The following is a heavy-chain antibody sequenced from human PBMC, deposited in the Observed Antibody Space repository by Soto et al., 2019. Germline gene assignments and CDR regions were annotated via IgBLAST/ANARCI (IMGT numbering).Heavy chain of an antibody. CDR2: ISGSGGST. CDR1: GFTFSGYA. J-gene: IGHJ4*02. Sequence: SGGSLRLSCAASGFTFSGYAMSWVRRAPGKGLEWVSAISGSGGSTYYADSVKGRFTISRDNSKNTLYLQMNSLRAEDTAVYYCAKDLDSSGYYYSSFDYWGQGTLVTVSS. V-gene: IGHV3-23*01. D-gene: IGHD3-22*01. CDR3: AKDLDSSGYYYSSFDY.